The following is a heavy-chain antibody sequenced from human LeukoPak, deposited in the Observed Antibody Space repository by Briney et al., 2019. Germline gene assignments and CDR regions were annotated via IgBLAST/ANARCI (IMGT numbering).Heavy chain of an antibody. CDR2: INHSGST. Sequence: SETLSLTCAVYGGSFSGYYWSWLRQPPGKGLEWIGEINHSGSTNYNPSLKSRVTISVDTSKNQFSLKLSSVTAADTAVYYCARSAYYYGSGSADYWGQGTLVTVSS. V-gene: IGHV4-34*01. D-gene: IGHD3-10*01. J-gene: IGHJ4*02. CDR3: ARSAYYYGSGSADY. CDR1: GGSFSGYY.